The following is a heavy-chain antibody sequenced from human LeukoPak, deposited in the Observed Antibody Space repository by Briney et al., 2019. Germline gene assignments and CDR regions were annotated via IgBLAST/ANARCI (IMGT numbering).Heavy chain of an antibody. J-gene: IGHJ5*02. CDR1: GGSINNYY. CDR3: ARDPATGSNYDKLYGWFDP. V-gene: IGHV4-4*07. CDR2: IYTRGST. Sequence: PSETLSLTCTVSGGSINNYYWSWIRQPAGKGLEWIGRIYTRGSTNYNPSLKSRVTISVDTSKNQFSLKLSSVTAADTAVYYCARDPATGSNYDKLYGWFDPWGQGTLVTVSS. D-gene: IGHD4-11*01.